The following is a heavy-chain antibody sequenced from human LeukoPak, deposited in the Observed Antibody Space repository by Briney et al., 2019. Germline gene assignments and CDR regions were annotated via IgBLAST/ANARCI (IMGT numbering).Heavy chain of an antibody. J-gene: IGHJ6*03. V-gene: IGHV1-2*06. CDR1: GYTFTGYY. CDR2: INPNSGGT. Sequence: ASVTVSCKASGYTFTGYYMHWVRQAPGQGLEWMGRINPNSGGTNYAQKFQGRVTITRDTSISTGYMELSRLRSDDTAVYYCARASQFDMDVWGKGTTVTVSS. CDR3: ARASQFDMDV. D-gene: IGHD3-10*01.